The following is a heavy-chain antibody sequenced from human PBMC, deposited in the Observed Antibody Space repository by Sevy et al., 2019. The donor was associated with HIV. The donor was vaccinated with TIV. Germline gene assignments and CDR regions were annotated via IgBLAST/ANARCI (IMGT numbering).Heavy chain of an antibody. V-gene: IGHV3-30*04. CDR1: GFTFSNYP. Sequence: GGSLRLSCAASGFTFSNYPMYWVRQAPGKGLEWVAPISYEGNNKYYADSVKGRFTISRDNSKNTLYLQMNTVRAEDTALYYCARDAAEGPYGDTFFSNWFDAWGQGTLVTVSS. CDR3: ARDAAEGPYGDTFFSNWFDA. D-gene: IGHD2-21*01. J-gene: IGHJ5*02. CDR2: ISYEGNNK.